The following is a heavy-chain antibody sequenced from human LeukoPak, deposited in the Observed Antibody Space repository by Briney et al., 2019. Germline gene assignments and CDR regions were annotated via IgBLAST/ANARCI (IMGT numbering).Heavy chain of an antibody. D-gene: IGHD2-2*02. CDR2: ISYDGSNK. V-gene: IGHV3-30*09. CDR3: ARANTPFADY. J-gene: IGHJ4*02. CDR1: GFTFSSYD. Sequence: GGSLRLSCAASGFTFSSYDMHWVRQAPGKGLEWVAVISYDGSNKYYADSVKGRFAISRDNSKNTVYLQMNSLRAEDTAVYYCARANTPFADYWGQGTLVTVSS.